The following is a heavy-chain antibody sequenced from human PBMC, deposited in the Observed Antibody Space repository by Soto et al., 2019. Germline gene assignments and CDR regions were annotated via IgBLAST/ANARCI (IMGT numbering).Heavy chain of an antibody. CDR1: GFTFSSYG. J-gene: IGHJ6*02. CDR2: ISYDGSNK. CDR3: AKDSMALLGYCTNGVCYDYYGMDV. Sequence: GGSLRLSCAAPGFTFSSYGMHWVRQAPGKGLEWVAVISYDGSNKYYADSVKGRFTISRDNSKNTLYLQMNSLRAEDTAVYYCAKDSMALLGYCTNGVCYDYYGMDVWGQGTSVTVSS. D-gene: IGHD2-8*01. V-gene: IGHV3-30*18.